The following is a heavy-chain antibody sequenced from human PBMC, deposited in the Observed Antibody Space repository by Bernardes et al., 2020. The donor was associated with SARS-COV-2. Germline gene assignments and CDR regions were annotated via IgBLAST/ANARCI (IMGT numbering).Heavy chain of an antibody. Sequence: GYLSLSCSASGFIFRDYHMDWVPPAPGKGLEWVGRTRNKPNGHTTEYAPSVKGRLIVSRNDLRNILFLQMNCLKIEETAVYECGRGACNDAAFDIWGQGTMVTVSS. D-gene: IGHD2-15*01. CDR3: GRGACNDAAFDI. J-gene: IGHJ3*02. V-gene: IGHV3-72*01. CDR2: TRNKPNGHTT. CDR1: GFIFRDYH.